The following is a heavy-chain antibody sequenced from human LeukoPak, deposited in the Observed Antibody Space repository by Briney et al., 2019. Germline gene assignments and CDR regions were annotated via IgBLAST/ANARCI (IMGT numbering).Heavy chain of an antibody. Sequence: ASVKVSCEASGYTFTSYGISWARQAPGQGLEWMGWISAYNGNTNYAQELQGRVTMTTDTSTSTAYMELRSLRSDDTAVYYCARDYQYYGSVMWFDPWGQGTLVTVSS. J-gene: IGHJ5*02. CDR1: GYTFTSYG. CDR3: ARDYQYYGSVMWFDP. CDR2: ISAYNGNT. V-gene: IGHV1-18*01. D-gene: IGHD3-10*01.